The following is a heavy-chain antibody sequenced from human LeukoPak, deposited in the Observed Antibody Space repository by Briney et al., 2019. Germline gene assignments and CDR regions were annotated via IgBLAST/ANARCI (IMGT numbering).Heavy chain of an antibody. Sequence: GESLKISCKGSGYSFTSYWIGWVRQMPGKGLEWMGIIYPGDSDTRYSPSFQGQVTISADKSISTAYPQWSSLKASDTAMYYCARPGYCSGGSCYPFYDYWGQGTLVTVSS. J-gene: IGHJ4*02. V-gene: IGHV5-51*01. CDR1: GYSFTSYW. CDR3: ARPGYCSGGSCYPFYDY. D-gene: IGHD2-15*01. CDR2: IYPGDSDT.